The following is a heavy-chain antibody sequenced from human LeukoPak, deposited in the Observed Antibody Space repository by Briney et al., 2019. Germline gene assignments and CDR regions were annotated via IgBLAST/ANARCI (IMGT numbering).Heavy chain of an antibody. CDR3: ARDWGNSWPDAFDI. D-gene: IGHD6-13*01. Sequence: ASVKVSCKASGYTFTSYGISWVRQAPGQGLVWTGWISAYNGNTNYEQKLQGRVTMTTDTSTSTAYMELRSLRSDDTAVYYCARDWGNSWPDAFDIWGQGTMVTVSS. CDR2: ISAYNGNT. CDR1: GYTFTSYG. V-gene: IGHV1-18*01. J-gene: IGHJ3*02.